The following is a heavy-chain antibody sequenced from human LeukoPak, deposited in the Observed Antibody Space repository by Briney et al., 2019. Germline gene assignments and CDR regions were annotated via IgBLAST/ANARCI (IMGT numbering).Heavy chain of an antibody. D-gene: IGHD4-23*01. CDR1: GYTFTSYD. V-gene: IGHV1-18*01. CDR3: ARAGGYGGNRDY. J-gene: IGHJ4*02. CDR2: ISAYNGNT. Sequence: GASVKVSCKASGYTFTSYDISWVRQAPGQGLEWIGWISAYNGNTNYAQKLQGKVTMTTDTSTSRAYMELRRLRSDDTAVYYSARAGGYGGNRDYWGEGTLVTVSS.